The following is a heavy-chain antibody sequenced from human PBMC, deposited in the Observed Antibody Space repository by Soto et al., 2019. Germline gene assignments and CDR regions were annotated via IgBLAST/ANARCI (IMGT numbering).Heavy chain of an antibody. CDR2: ISGSGGST. CDR1: GFTFRSYV. CDR3: AKDPVAGTRPYYFDY. J-gene: IGHJ4*02. Sequence: GGSLRLSCAASGFTFRSYVMNWVRRAPGKGLEWVSSISGSGGSTYYADSVKGRFTISRDNSKNTLYLQMNSLRAEDTAVYYCAKDPVAGTRPYYFDYWGQGTLVTVSS. V-gene: IGHV3-23*01. D-gene: IGHD6-19*01.